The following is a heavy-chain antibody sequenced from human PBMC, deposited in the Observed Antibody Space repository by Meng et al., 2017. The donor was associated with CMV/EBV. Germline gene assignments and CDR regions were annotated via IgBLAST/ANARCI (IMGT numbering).Heavy chain of an antibody. Sequence: QLQLQESGPGLVKPSEPLSLTCTVSGGSISSSSYYWGWIRQPPGKGLEWIGSIYYSGSTYYNPSLKSRVTISVDTSKNQFSLKLSSVTAADTAVYYCARDLRLVSVACNWFDPWGQGTLVTVSS. J-gene: IGHJ5*02. D-gene: IGHD6-19*01. V-gene: IGHV4-39*07. CDR2: IYYSGST. CDR1: GGSISSSSYY. CDR3: ARDLRLVSVACNWFDP.